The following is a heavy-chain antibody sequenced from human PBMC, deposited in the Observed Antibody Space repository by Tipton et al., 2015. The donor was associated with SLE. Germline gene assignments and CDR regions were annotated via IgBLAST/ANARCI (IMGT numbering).Heavy chain of an antibody. CDR1: GGSISSHD. D-gene: IGHD1-20*01. CDR2: IYDSGTT. J-gene: IGHJ4*02. Sequence: VKPSETLSLTCSISGGSISSHDWSWIRQPPGKGLEWIGTIYDSGTTNYNPSLRSRVTMSIDTSKNQFSLKVNSVTAADTAVYYCARGTQYNWNAIDYWGQGTLVTVSS. V-gene: IGHV4-59*11. CDR3: ARGTQYNWNAIDY.